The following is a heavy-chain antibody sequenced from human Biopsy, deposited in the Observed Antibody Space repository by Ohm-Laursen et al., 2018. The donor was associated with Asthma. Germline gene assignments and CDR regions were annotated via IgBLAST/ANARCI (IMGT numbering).Heavy chain of an antibody. CDR1: GFTFDDYG. D-gene: IGHD5-12*01. V-gene: IGHV3-20*04. Sequence: SLRLSCSASGFTFDDYGMSWVRQAPGKGLDWVSGINWNGGSTGYADSVKGRFTISRDNSKNTLYLQMNSLRTEDTAVYYWAKRRGYSGHDNDYWGQGTLVIVSS. CDR2: INWNGGST. CDR3: AKRRGYSGHDNDY. J-gene: IGHJ4*02.